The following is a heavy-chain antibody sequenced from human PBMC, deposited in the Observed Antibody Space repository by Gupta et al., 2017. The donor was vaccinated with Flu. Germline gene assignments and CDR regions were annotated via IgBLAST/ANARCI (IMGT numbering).Heavy chain of an antibody. Sequence: QLQLQESGPGLVKPSETLPLICTVSGGSISDTSYYWGWIRQPPGKGLDWIGNVGYSGNTFYNPSLKSRVTISVDTSKNQFSLKLSSVTAADTAVYYCARRITYGKTFDYWGQGSLVTVSS. J-gene: IGHJ4*02. D-gene: IGHD2/OR15-2a*01. CDR3: ARRITYGKTFDY. CDR1: GGSISDTSYY. V-gene: IGHV4-39*01. CDR2: VGYSGNT.